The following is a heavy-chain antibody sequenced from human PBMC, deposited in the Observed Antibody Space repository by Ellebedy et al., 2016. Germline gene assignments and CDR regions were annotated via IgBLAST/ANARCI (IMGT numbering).Heavy chain of an antibody. Sequence: GGSLRLSXAASGFTFLSYAMSWVRQSPGKGLEWVSGISGSGGDTYYAASVKGRFTISRDNSKNTLYLQMNSLRAEDTAVYYCADGERTYYDYNRPLPWGQGTLVTVSS. D-gene: IGHD3-3*01. J-gene: IGHJ5*02. V-gene: IGHV3-23*01. CDR2: ISGSGGDT. CDR3: ADGERTYYDYNRPLP. CDR1: GFTFLSYA.